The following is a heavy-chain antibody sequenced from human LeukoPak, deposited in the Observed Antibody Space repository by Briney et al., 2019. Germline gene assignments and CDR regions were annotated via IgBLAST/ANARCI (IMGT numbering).Heavy chain of an antibody. Sequence: ASVKVSCKASGYTFTYRYLHWVRQAPGQALEWMGWISANNGNRNYALKLQDRVSMTTDTSTSTVYMELSSLRSEDTAVYYCATSWVAATQSDYYYYYYMDVWGKGTTVTISS. CDR2: ISANNGNR. J-gene: IGHJ6*03. CDR1: GYTFTYRY. V-gene: IGHV1-45*02. CDR3: ATSWVAATQSDYYYYYYMDV. D-gene: IGHD2-15*01.